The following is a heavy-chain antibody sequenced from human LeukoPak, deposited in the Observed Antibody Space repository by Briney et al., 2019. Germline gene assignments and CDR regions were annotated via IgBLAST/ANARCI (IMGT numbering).Heavy chain of an antibody. Sequence: GGSLRLSCAASGFTFSSYAMHWVRQAPGKGLGYVSTISSNGGSTSYANSVKGRFTISRDNSKNTLYLQMGSLRAEDMAVYYCARPRTGYYYGMDVWGQGTTVTVSS. J-gene: IGHJ6*02. V-gene: IGHV3-64*01. CDR3: ARPRTGYYYGMDV. D-gene: IGHD1-1*01. CDR1: GFTFSSYA. CDR2: ISSNGGST.